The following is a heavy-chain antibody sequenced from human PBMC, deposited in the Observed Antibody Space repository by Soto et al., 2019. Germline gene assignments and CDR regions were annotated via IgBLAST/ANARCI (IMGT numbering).Heavy chain of an antibody. D-gene: IGHD6-25*01. CDR2: IDTYGSAT. J-gene: IGHJ3*02. CDR1: GFTFSSYR. V-gene: IGHV3-74*01. Sequence: PGGSLRLSCAASGFTFSSYRMHWVRQAPGKGLVWVSRIDTYGSATRYADSVKGRFTISRDNAKNTLYLQMNTLRAEDTAVYYCAIVLKSSGGENDVFDIWGQGTMVTVSS. CDR3: AIVLKSSGGENDVFDI.